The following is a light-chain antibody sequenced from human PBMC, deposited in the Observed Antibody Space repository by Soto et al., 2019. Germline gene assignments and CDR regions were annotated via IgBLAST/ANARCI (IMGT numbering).Light chain of an antibody. Sequence: NFMLTQPHSVSESPGKTVIISCTRRSGSIASNYVQWYQQRPGSSPTTVIYEDNQRASGVPDRFSGSIDSSSNSASLTISGLETEDEADYYCQSYDATNQVFGGGTKLTVL. J-gene: IGLJ3*02. CDR3: QSYDATNQV. V-gene: IGLV6-57*01. CDR1: SGSIASNY. CDR2: EDN.